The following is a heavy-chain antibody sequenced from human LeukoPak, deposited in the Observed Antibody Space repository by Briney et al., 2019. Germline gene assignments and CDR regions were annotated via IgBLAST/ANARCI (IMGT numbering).Heavy chain of an antibody. V-gene: IGHV1-46*01. CDR3: ARDSYVNYYYYGMDV. D-gene: IGHD3-16*01. J-gene: IGHJ6*02. CDR1: GYTFTSYY. Sequence: ASVKVSCKASGYTFTSYYMHWVRQAPGQGLEWMGIINPSGGSTSYAQKFQGRVTMTRDTSTSTVYMELSSLRSEDTAVYYCARDSYVNYYYYGMDVWGQGTTVTVSS. CDR2: INPSGGST.